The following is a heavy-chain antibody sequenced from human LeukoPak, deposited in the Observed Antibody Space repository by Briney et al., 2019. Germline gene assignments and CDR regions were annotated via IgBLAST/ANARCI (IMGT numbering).Heavy chain of an antibody. CDR1: GASIARDGYY. D-gene: IGHD4-17*01. Sequence: SETLSLTCTVSGASIARDGYYWSWIRQPPGKGLELIGYIYYSGNSYYHPSLKSRVTISIDTSKNQFSLRLNSVTAADTAVYYCARDSHGDYDIYFDSWGQGTLVTVSS. CDR2: IYYSGNS. J-gene: IGHJ4*02. CDR3: ARDSHGDYDIYFDS. V-gene: IGHV4-30-4*08.